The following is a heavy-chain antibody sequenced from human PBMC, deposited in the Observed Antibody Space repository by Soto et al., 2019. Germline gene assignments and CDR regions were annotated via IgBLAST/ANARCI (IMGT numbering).Heavy chain of an antibody. Sequence: EHLVESGGGVVKPGRSLRLSCTGSGFTFSSYAMHWVRLAPGKGLEWVAVVSYEGSIAKYADYVRGRFTISRDKSKNMVCMQMNSLRVEDKAVYYCAKYLYYYDFSRVDSWGQGTLVTVSS. V-gene: IGHV3-30*18. CDR1: GFTFSSYA. D-gene: IGHD3-16*01. J-gene: IGHJ4*02. CDR2: VSYEGSIA. CDR3: AKYLYYYDFSRVDS.